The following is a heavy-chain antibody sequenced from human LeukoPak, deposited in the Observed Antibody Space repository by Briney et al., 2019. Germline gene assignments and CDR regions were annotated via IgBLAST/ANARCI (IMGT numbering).Heavy chain of an antibody. J-gene: IGHJ4*02. Sequence: SETLSLTCTVSDGSISSSSYYWGWIRQPPGKGLEWIGSIYYSGSTYYNPSLKSRVTISVDTSKNQFSLKLSSVTAADTAVYYCARLRSGGSMGYWGQGTLVTVSS. CDR2: IYYSGST. CDR3: ARLRSGGSMGY. CDR1: DGSISSSSYY. V-gene: IGHV4-39*01. D-gene: IGHD3-3*01.